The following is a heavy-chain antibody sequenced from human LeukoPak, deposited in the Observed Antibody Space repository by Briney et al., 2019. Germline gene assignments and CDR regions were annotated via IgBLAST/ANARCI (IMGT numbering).Heavy chain of an antibody. CDR3: ARLRSPGDFDY. Sequence: SETLSLTCSVSGGSVSGTNYYWAWIRQPPEKGLEWIGTIYYSGSTCYNVSLKSRVTISVDTSKNQFSLNLNSVTAADTAVYYCARLRSPGDFDYWGQGTLVTVSS. J-gene: IGHJ4*02. CDR2: IYYSGST. V-gene: IGHV4-39*07. D-gene: IGHD1-26*01. CDR1: GGSVSGTNYY.